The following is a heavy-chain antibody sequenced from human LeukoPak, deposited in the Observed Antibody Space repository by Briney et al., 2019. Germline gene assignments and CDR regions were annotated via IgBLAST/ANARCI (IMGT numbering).Heavy chain of an antibody. V-gene: IGHV1-46*01. CDR3: ARDWARYSGSYSYDEYYFDY. Sequence: ASVKVSCKASGYTFTSYYMHWVRQAPGQGLEWMGIINPSGGSTSYAQKFQGRVTMTRDTSTSTVYMELSSLRSEDTAVYYCARDWARYSGSYSYDEYYFDYWGQGTLVTVSP. D-gene: IGHD1-26*01. CDR1: GYTFTSYY. J-gene: IGHJ4*02. CDR2: INPSGGST.